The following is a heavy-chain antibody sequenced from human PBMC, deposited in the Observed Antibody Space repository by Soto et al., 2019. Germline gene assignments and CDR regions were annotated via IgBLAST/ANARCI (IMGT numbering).Heavy chain of an antibody. CDR3: ARARIAVVGYYYYGMDV. J-gene: IGHJ6*02. V-gene: IGHV1-69*06. CDR1: GGTFSSYA. CDR2: IIPIFGTA. Sequence: GASVKVSCKASGGTFSSYAISWVRQAPGQGLEWMGGIIPIFGTANYAQKFQGRVTITADKSTSTAYMELSSLRSEDTAVYYCARARIAVVGYYYYGMDVWGQGTTVTVSS. D-gene: IGHD6-19*01.